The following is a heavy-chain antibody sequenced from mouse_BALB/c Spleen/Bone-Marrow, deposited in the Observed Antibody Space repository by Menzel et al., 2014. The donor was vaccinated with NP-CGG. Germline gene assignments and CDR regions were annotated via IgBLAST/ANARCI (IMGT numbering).Heavy chain of an antibody. V-gene: IGHV1-77*01. J-gene: IGHJ4*01. CDR1: GYTFTDYY. CDR2: IYPGSGNT. D-gene: IGHD1-1*01. Sequence: QVQLQQSGAELARPGASVKLSCKASGYTFTDYYINWVKQRTGRGLEWIGEIYPGSGNTYYYEKFKGKATLTADKSSSTAYMQLRSLTSEDSAVYFCAKGGYGSSYVRYYAMDYWGQGTSVTVSS. CDR3: AKGGYGSSYVRYYAMDY.